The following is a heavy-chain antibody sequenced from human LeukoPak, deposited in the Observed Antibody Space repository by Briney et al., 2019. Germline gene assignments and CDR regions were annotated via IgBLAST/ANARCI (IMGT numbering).Heavy chain of an antibody. V-gene: IGHV3-23*01. D-gene: IGHD3-10*01. CDR1: GFTLGSYA. J-gene: IGHJ5*02. CDR2: ISGIDGTT. Sequence: PGGSLRLSCAASGFTLGSYAMSWVRQAPGKGLEWVSSISGIDGTTFYADSVKGRFTISRDTSKNTLYLQMNSLRAEDTAVYYCAKEHSGSSPDPNRENWFDPWGQGTLVTVSS. CDR3: AKEHSGSSPDPNRENWFDP.